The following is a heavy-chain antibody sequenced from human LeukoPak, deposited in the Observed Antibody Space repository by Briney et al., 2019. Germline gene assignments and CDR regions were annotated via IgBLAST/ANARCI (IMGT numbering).Heavy chain of an antibody. V-gene: IGHV1-2*02. CDR2: INPNSGGA. J-gene: IGHJ6*03. Sequence: ASVKVSCRASGYTFTGYYMHWVRQAPGQGLEWMGLINPNSGGANYAQKFQGRVTMTKDTSITTAYMELNRPTSDDTAVYYCARGPSYSYYMDVWGKGTTVTVSS. CDR1: GYTFTGYY. CDR3: ARGPSYSYYMDV.